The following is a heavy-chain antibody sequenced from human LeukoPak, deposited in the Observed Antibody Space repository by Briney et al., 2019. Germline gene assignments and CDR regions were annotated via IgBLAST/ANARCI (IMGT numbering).Heavy chain of an antibody. CDR1: GFTFSSYS. J-gene: IGHJ3*02. CDR3: AEDLTVTPINDAFDI. D-gene: IGHD2-21*02. V-gene: IGHV3-21*01. CDR2: ISSSSSYI. Sequence: GGALRLSCAASGFTFSSYSMNWVRQAPGKGLEWVSSISSSSSYIYYADSVKGRFTISRDNSKNTLYLQMNSLRAEDTAVYYCAEDLTVTPINDAFDIWGQGTMVTVSS.